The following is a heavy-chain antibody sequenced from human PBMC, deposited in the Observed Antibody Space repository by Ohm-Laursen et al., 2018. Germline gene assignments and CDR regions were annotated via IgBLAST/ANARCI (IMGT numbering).Heavy chain of an antibody. CDR2: IKGDGTET. CDR1: GFTFRNSW. D-gene: IGHD5-24*01. CDR3: AKDRGRLQYLDY. V-gene: IGHV3-7*01. Sequence: SLRLSCAAFGFTFRNSWMTWVRQSPGKGLEWVANIKGDGTETYYVDSVRGRFTISRDNPKNSLFLQLSNVRAEDTAVYYCAKDRGRLQYLDYWGQGTLVTVSS. J-gene: IGHJ4*02.